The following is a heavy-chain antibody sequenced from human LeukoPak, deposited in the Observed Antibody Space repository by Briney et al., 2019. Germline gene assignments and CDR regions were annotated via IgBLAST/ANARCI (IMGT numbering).Heavy chain of an antibody. CDR3: ARGPYRTAMVTY. J-gene: IGHJ4*02. CDR2: INHSGST. D-gene: IGHD5-18*01. Sequence: SETLCLTCAVYGGSFSGYYWSWIRQPPGKGLEWIGEINHSGSTNYNPSLKSRVTISVDTSKNQFSLKLSSVTAADTAVYYCARGPYRTAMVTYWGQGTLVTVSS. CDR1: GGSFSGYY. V-gene: IGHV4-34*01.